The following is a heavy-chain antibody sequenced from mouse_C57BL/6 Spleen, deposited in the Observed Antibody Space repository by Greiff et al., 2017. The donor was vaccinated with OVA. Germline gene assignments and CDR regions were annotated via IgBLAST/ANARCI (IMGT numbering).Heavy chain of an antibody. D-gene: IGHD1-1*01. Sequence: QVQLQQPGAELVKPGASVKLSCKASGYTFTSYWMHWVKQRPGRGLEWLGMICPNSGGTNYNELFNSKATLTVDKPSSTAYMQLSSLTSEDSAVYYCARGVTTVVDPAMDDWGKGTSVTVSS. CDR3: ARGVTTVVDPAMDD. J-gene: IGHJ4*01. CDR2: ICPNSGGT. V-gene: IGHV1-62-3*01. CDR1: GYTFTSYW.